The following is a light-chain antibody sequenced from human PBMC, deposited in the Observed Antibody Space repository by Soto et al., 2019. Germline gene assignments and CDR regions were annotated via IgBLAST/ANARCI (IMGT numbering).Light chain of an antibody. Sequence: EIVLTQSPGTLSLSPGEGATVSCRASQSVRSRFLAWYQQKPGQAPRLLIYDASRRAPGIPDRFSGSGSGTDFTLTISRLEPEDFAVFYCQQYGSSQITFGQGTRLDI. V-gene: IGKV3-20*01. CDR1: QSVRSRF. CDR3: QQYGSSQIT. J-gene: IGKJ5*01. CDR2: DAS.